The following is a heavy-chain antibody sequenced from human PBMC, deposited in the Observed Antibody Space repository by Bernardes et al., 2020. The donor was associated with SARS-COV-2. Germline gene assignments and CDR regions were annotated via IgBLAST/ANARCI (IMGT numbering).Heavy chain of an antibody. V-gene: IGHV1-18*04. CDR2: ISAFNDET. J-gene: IGHJ4*02. CDR3: ARVGQYYDSRGYYETTGDY. Sequence: ASVKVSCKASGYTFTSYTISWVRQAPGQGLEWMGWISAFNDETNYSQKFQGRVTMTTDTFTSTVNMELRSLRSDDTAVYYCARVGQYYDSRGYYETTGDYWGQGTLVTVSS. CDR1: GYTFTSYT. D-gene: IGHD3-22*01.